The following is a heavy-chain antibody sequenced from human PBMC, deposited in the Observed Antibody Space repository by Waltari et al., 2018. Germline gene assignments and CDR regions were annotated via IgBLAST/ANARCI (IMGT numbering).Heavy chain of an antibody. D-gene: IGHD3-3*01. CDR1: GYSISSGYY. J-gene: IGHJ6*02. CDR2: IYHSGAT. Sequence: QVQLQESGPGLVKPSETLSLTCAVSGYSISSGYYWGWIRQPPGKGLEWIGSIYHSGATYYNPPLKSRVTISVDTSKNQFSLKLSSVTAADTAVYYCAREGLRFLEWLFTDYGMDVWGQGTTVTVSS. V-gene: IGHV4-38-2*02. CDR3: AREGLRFLEWLFTDYGMDV.